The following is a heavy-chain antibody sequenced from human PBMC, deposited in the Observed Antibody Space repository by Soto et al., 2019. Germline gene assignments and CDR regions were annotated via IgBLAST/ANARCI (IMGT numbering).Heavy chain of an antibody. CDR3: ARSGINWNDVNWFDP. V-gene: IGHV4-59*01. J-gene: IGHJ5*02. Sequence: SETLSLTCTVSGGSISSYYWSWIRQPPGKGLEWIGYICYSGSTNYNPSLKSRVTISVDTSKNQFSLKLSSVTAADTAVYYCARSGINWNDVNWFDPWGQGTLVTVSS. CDR2: ICYSGST. D-gene: IGHD1-20*01. CDR1: GGSISSYY.